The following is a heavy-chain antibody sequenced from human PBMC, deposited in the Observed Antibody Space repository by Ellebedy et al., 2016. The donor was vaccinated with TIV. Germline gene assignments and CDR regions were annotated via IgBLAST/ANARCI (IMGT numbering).Heavy chain of an antibody. D-gene: IGHD3-16*01. J-gene: IGHJ4*02. CDR1: GFNFSTYG. Sequence: PGGSLRLSCETSGFNFSTYGMNWVRQAPGKGLEWVSTISQSPGITYYARSVKCRFTFSRDNSKNTVSLQMYSLRAEDTAIYYCAKSRAGDLFDSWGQGTLVTVSS. CDR3: AKSRAGDLFDS. V-gene: IGHV3-23*01. CDR2: ISQSPGIT.